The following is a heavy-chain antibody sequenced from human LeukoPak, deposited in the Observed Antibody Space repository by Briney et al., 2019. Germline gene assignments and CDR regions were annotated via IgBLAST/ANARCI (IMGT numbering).Heavy chain of an antibody. CDR3: ARDRTQLGFDY. V-gene: IGHV3-21*01. J-gene: IGHJ4*02. CDR2: ISSSSSYI. D-gene: IGHD6-13*01. CDR1: GFTFSSYW. Sequence: PGGSLRLSCAASGFTFSSYWMHWVRQAPGKGLVWVSSISSSSSYIYYADSVKGRFTISRDNAKNSLYLQMNSLRAEDTAVYYCARDRTQLGFDYWGQGTLVTVSS.